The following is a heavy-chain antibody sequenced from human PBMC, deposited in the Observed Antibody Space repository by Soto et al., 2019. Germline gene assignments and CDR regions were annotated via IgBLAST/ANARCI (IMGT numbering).Heavy chain of an antibody. V-gene: IGHV3-30*18. J-gene: IGHJ6*02. CDR3: AKEQEDYGGSVHYYGMDV. CDR2: ISYDGSNK. Sequence: QVQLVESGGGVVQPGRSLRLSCAASGFTFSSYGMHWVRQAPGKGLEWVAVISYDGSNKYYADSVKGRFTISRDNSKNTLYLQMNSLRAEDTAVYYCAKEQEDYGGSVHYYGMDVWGQGTTVTVSS. D-gene: IGHD4-17*01. CDR1: GFTFSSYG.